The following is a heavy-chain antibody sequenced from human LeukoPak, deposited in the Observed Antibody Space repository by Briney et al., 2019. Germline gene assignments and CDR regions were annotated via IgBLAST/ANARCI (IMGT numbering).Heavy chain of an antibody. CDR1: GGSFSGYY. J-gene: IGHJ6*03. CDR2: INHSGST. CDR3: ARGTGSSTPYYYYYYMDV. D-gene: IGHD2-15*01. V-gene: IGHV4-34*01. Sequence: SETLSLTCAVYGGSFSGYYWSWIRQPPGKGLEWIGEINHSGSTNYNPSLKSRVTISVDTSKNQFSLKLSSVTAADTAVYYCARGTGSSTPYYYYYYMDVWGKGTTVTISS.